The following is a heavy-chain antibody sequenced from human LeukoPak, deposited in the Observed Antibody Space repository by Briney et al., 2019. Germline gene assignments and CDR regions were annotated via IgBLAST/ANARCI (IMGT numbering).Heavy chain of an antibody. D-gene: IGHD4-23*01. Sequence: SETLSLTCAVSGGSFSGYHWNWIRQPPGKGLEWIGEINDRGSTNYNPSLKSRVTISVDTSKNQFSLKLMSVTAADTAVYFCARDPTTVVTVPYYFDDWGQGTLVPVSS. CDR3: ARDPTTVVTVPYYFDD. CDR2: INDRGST. CDR1: GGSFSGYH. J-gene: IGHJ4*02. V-gene: IGHV4-34*01.